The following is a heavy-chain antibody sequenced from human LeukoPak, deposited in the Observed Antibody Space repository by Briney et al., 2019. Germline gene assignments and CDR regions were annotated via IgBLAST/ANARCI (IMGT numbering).Heavy chain of an antibody. CDR2: ISYDGSNE. CDR3: AKVALFSGYYPPFDY. Sequence: GRSLRLSCTASGFTFSNYGMHWVRQAPGKGLEWVAVISYDGSNEYYADSVKGRFTISRDNSKNTLFLQMNSLRPEDTAVYHCAKVALFSGYYPPFDYWGQGTLVTVSS. J-gene: IGHJ4*02. V-gene: IGHV3-30*18. D-gene: IGHD3-22*01. CDR1: GFTFSNYG.